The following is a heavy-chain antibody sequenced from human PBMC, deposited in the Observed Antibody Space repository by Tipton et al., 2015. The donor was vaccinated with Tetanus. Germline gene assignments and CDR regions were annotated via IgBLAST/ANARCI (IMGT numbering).Heavy chain of an antibody. CDR1: GFIVSSHY. V-gene: IGHV3-53*01. CDR3: VRDGGSSGWLAY. Sequence: GSLRLSCVASGFIVSSHYMSWVRQAPGKGLEWVSVMYSGGDTYYVDSVKGRFSISRDNAKNTLYLQMNSLRVEDTAVYYCVRDGGSSGWLAYWCQGTLVTVST. J-gene: IGHJ4*02. D-gene: IGHD6-19*01. CDR2: MYSGGDT.